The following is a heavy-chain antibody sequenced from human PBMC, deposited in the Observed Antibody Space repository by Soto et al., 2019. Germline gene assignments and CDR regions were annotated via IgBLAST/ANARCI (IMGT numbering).Heavy chain of an antibody. CDR2: IWYDGSNK. J-gene: IGHJ6*02. V-gene: IGHV3-33*01. CDR3: ARDSSGWLRYYYYGMDV. D-gene: IGHD6-19*01. Sequence: PGGSLRLSCAASGFTFSSYGMHWVRQAPGKGLEWVAVIWYDGSNKYYADSVKGRFTISRDNSKNTLYLQMNSLRAEDTAVYYCARDSSGWLRYYYYGMDVWGQGTTVTVSS. CDR1: GFTFSSYG.